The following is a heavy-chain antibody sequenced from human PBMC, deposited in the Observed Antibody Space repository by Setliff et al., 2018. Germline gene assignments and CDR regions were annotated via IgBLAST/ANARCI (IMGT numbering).Heavy chain of an antibody. CDR3: AREDWNGNAFDI. J-gene: IGHJ3*02. CDR1: GGSTNNYH. V-gene: IGHV4-4*07. Sequence: LSLTCTVSGGSTNNYHWTWIRQPAGKGLEWIGRLYPNGNTNYNPSLKRRVNTSADSSKNNLSLRLKYVTAADTAVYYCAREDWNGNAFDIWGPGTMVTVS. D-gene: IGHD1-1*01. CDR2: LYPNGNT.